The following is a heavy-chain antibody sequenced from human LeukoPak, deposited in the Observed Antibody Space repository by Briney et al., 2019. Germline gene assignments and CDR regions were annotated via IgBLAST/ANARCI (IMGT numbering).Heavy chain of an antibody. CDR2: TYYSGST. D-gene: IGHD5-12*01. J-gene: IGHJ4*02. CDR3: AREYDIVATRFFDY. V-gene: IGHV4-59*01. CDR1: GGSISSYY. Sequence: SETLSLTCTVSGGSISSYYWSWIRQPPGKGLEWIGYTYYSGSTNYNPSLKSRVTISVDTSKNQFSLKLSSVIAADTAVYYCAREYDIVATRFFDYWGQGTLVTVSS.